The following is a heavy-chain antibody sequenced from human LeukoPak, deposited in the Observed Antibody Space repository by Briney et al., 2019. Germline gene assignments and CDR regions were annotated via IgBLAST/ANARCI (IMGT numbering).Heavy chain of an antibody. J-gene: IGHJ4*02. CDR2: IIPIFGTA. CDR3: ARGGYDFSPAQFDY. Sequence: SSVKVSCKASGGTFGSYAISWVRQAPGQGLEWMGRIIPIFGTANYAQKFQGRVTITTDESTSTAYMELSSLRSEDTAVYYCARGGYDFSPAQFDYWGQGTLVTVSS. V-gene: IGHV1-69*05. D-gene: IGHD3-3*01. CDR1: GGTFGSYA.